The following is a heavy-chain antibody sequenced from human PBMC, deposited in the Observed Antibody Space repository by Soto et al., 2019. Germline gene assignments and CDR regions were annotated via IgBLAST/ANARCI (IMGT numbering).Heavy chain of an antibody. Sequence: TGGSLRLSCAASGFTFSSYAMSWVRQAPGKGLEWVSAISGSGGSTYYADSVKGRFTISRDNSKSTLYLQMNSLRAEDTAVYYCAKDRFASYGLVPNCSDPCGQGTLVTVFS. CDR3: AKDRFASYGLVPNCSDP. V-gene: IGHV3-23*01. CDR2: ISGSGGST. D-gene: IGHD5-18*01. CDR1: GFTFSSYA. J-gene: IGHJ5*02.